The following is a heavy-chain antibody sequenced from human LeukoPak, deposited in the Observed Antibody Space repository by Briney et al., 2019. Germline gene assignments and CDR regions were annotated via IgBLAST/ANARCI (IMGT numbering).Heavy chain of an antibody. CDR3: AKDIRRYGYVSGLDY. J-gene: IGHJ4*02. Sequence: HSGRSLRLSCAASGFTFDHYAMHWVRQPPGKGLEWVSGISWNGGSIGYADSVKGRFTISRDNAKNSLYLQMNSLRAEDMALYYCAKDIRRYGYVSGLDYWGQGTLVTVSS. D-gene: IGHD3-16*02. CDR1: GFTFDHYA. CDR2: ISWNGGSI. V-gene: IGHV3-9*03.